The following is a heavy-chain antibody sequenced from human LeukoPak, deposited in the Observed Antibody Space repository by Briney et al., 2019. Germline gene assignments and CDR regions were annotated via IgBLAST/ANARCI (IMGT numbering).Heavy chain of an antibody. CDR2: ISGSGGST. CDR3: AKTSSSLAGGDFDY. J-gene: IGHJ4*02. V-gene: IGHV3-23*01. Sequence: GGSLRLSCGAAGFTFSSFEMNWGRQAPGKGLEWVSAISGSGGSTYYADSVKGRFTISRDNSKNTLYLQMNSLRAEDTAVYYCAKTSSSLAGGDFDYWGQGTLVTVSS. CDR1: GFTFSSFE. D-gene: IGHD6-13*01.